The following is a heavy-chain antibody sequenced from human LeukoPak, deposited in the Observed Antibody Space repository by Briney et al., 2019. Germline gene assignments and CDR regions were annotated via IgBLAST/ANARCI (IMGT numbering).Heavy chain of an antibody. V-gene: IGHV3-15*01. CDR2: IKSKTDGGTT. Sequence: GGSLRLSCAASGFTFSNAWMSWVRQAPGKGLEWVGRIKSKTDGGTTDYAAPVKGRFTISRDDSKNTLYLQMNSLKTEDTAVYYCTTVKVWDNWNYHGFYFDYWGQGTLVTVSS. CDR1: GFTFSNAW. J-gene: IGHJ4*02. D-gene: IGHD1-7*01. CDR3: TTVKVWDNWNYHGFYFDY.